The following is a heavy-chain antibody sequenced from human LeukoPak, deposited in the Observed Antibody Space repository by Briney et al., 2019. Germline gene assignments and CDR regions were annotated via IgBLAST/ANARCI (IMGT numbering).Heavy chain of an antibody. CDR1: GFTVSSNH. D-gene: IGHD1-1*01. Sequence: PGGSLRLSCAASGFTVSSNHMSWVRQAPGKGLEWVSAIYSGDSTYYADSVKGRFTISRDDSKSALYLQMNSLRAEDTAVYYCARGLVYLTGHFDCWGQGTLVIVSS. CDR2: IYSGDST. V-gene: IGHV3-53*01. CDR3: ARGLVYLTGHFDC. J-gene: IGHJ4*02.